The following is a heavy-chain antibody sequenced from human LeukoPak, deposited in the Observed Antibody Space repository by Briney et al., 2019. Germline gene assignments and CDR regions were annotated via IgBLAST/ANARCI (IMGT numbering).Heavy chain of an antibody. J-gene: IGHJ4*02. CDR2: IFYSGST. D-gene: IGHD2-8*02. CDR1: GGSISSSSYY. CDR3: ARLSPLYCTGGTCFYSFDY. Sequence: SETLSLTCTVSGGSISSSSYYWGWIRQPPGKGLEWIAYIFYSGSTSYNPSLKSRVTISVDTSKNQFSLKMSSVTAADTAVYYCARLSPLYCTGGTCFYSFDYWGQGTLVTVSS. V-gene: IGHV4-61*05.